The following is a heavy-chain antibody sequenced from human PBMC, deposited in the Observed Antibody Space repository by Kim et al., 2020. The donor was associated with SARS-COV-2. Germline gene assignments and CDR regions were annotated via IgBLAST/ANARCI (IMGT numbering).Heavy chain of an antibody. V-gene: IGHV4-34*01. J-gene: IGHJ4*02. Sequence: SETLSLTCAVYGGSFSGYYWSWIRQPPGKGLEWIGEINHSGSTNYNPSLKSRVTISVDTSKNQFSLKLSSVTAADTAVYYCARNGYSSRWPFDYWCQGTL. CDR3: ARNGYSSRWPFDY. CDR1: GGSFSGYY. D-gene: IGHD6-13*01. CDR2: INHSGST.